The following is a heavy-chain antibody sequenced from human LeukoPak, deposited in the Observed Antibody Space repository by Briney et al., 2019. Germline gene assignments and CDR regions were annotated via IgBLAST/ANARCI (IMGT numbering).Heavy chain of an antibody. J-gene: IGHJ6*02. V-gene: IGHV3-7*01. Sequence: GGSLRLSCAASGFTFSSYWMSWVRQAPGKGLEWVANIKQDGSEKYYVDSVKGRFTISRDNAKNSLYLQMNSLRAEDTAVYYCAKDKEDADYYYGMDVWGQGTTVTVSS. CDR2: IKQDGSEK. D-gene: IGHD5-24*01. CDR3: AKDKEDADYYYGMDV. CDR1: GFTFSSYW.